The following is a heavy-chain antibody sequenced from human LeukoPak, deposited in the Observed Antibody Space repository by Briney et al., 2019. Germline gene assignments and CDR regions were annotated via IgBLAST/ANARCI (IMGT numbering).Heavy chain of an antibody. CDR3: ARMSGSYPSSGFDT. J-gene: IGHJ3*02. CDR1: GGSISSGSNY. D-gene: IGHD6-6*01. V-gene: IGHV4-61*02. CDR2: IYTSGYT. Sequence: SQTLSLTCTVSGGSISSGSNYWSWLRQPAGTGLEWIGRIYTSGYTNYNPSLESRVTISVDTSKNQFSLKLSSVTAADTAVYYCARMSGSYPSSGFDTWGQGTMVTVSS.